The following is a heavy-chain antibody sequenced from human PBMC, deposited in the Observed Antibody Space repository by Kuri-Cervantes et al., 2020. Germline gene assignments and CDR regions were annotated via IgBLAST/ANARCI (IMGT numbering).Heavy chain of an antibody. CDR1: GFTFSSYA. Sequence: GGSLRLSCAASGFTFSSYAMSWVRQAPGKGLEWVAVISYDGSNKYYADSVKGRFTISRDNSKNTLYLQMNSLRAEDTAVYYCARGRRYYDFWSGYYTAEYFQHWGQGTLVTVSS. D-gene: IGHD3-3*01. CDR3: ARGRRYYDFWSGYYTAEYFQH. V-gene: IGHV3-30*01. J-gene: IGHJ1*01. CDR2: ISYDGSNK.